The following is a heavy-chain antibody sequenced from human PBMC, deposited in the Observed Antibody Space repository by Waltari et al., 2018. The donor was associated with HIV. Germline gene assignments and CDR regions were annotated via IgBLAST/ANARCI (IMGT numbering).Heavy chain of an antibody. CDR3: ARARPLLTTWAGVFDI. D-gene: IGHD4-17*01. CDR2: SYHSGTT. Sequence: QVQLQESGPGLVKPSGTLSLTCVVSGGAISSSNCWRWVRQPPGKGLEWSGESYHSGTTNYNPSLKSRVAISMDQSENQFSLILNSVTAADTAMYFCARARPLLTTWAGVFDIWGRGTMVIVSS. CDR1: GGAISSSNC. V-gene: IGHV4-4*02. J-gene: IGHJ3*02.